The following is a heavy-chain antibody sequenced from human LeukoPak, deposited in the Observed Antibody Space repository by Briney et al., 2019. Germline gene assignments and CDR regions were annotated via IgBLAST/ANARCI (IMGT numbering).Heavy chain of an antibody. CDR1: GYTFTSYD. CDR3: ARAGLYDFWSGYSTAYYYYMDV. D-gene: IGHD3-3*01. Sequence: ASVKVSCKASGYTFTSYDINWVRQATGQGLEWMGWMNPNSGNTGYAQKFQGRVTITRNTSINTAYMELSSLRSEDTAVYYCARAGLYDFWSGYSTAYYYYMDVWGKGTTVTVSS. CDR2: MNPNSGNT. V-gene: IGHV1-8*03. J-gene: IGHJ6*03.